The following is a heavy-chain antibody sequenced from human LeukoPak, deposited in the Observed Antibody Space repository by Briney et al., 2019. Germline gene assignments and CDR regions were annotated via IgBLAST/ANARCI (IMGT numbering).Heavy chain of an antibody. D-gene: IGHD4-17*01. CDR1: GFTFSSYS. Sequence: RGSLRLSCAASGFTFSSYSMNWVRQAPGKGLEWVSSSSSSSSYIYYADSVKGRFTISRDNAKNSLYLQMNSLRAEDTAVYYCAREIDYGDYALDYWGQGTLVTVSS. V-gene: IGHV3-21*01. J-gene: IGHJ4*02. CDR2: SSSSSSYI. CDR3: AREIDYGDYALDY.